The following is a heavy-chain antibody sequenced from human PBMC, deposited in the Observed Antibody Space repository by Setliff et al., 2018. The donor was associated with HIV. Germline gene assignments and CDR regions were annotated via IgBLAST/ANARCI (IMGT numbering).Heavy chain of an antibody. V-gene: IGHV3-49*03. CDR2: IRSRPFGGTT. J-gene: IGHJ4*02. D-gene: IGHD2-15*01. CDR3: TRGMRPMVKRVPFDY. CDR1: GFTFGDYA. Sequence: GGSLRLSCTASGFTFGDYAMSWFRQAPGKGLEWVGFIRSRPFGGTTEYAASVKGRFTISRDDSKSIAYLQMNSLKSAGAAVYYCTRGMRPMVKRVPFDYWGQGTLVTVSS.